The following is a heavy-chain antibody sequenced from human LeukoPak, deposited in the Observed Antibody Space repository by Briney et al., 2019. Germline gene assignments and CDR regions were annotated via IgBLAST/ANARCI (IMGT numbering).Heavy chain of an antibody. CDR3: ARDKAMVRALPINYYYYGMDV. CDR1: GFTVSSNY. J-gene: IGHJ6*02. D-gene: IGHD3-10*01. V-gene: IGHV3-66*01. CDR2: IYRGGST. Sequence: GGSLRLSCAASGFTVSSNYMSWVRRAPGKGLEWVSVIYRGGSTYYADSVKGRFTISRDNSKNTLYLQMNSLRAEDTAVYYCARDKAMVRALPINYYYYGMDVWGQGTTVTVSS.